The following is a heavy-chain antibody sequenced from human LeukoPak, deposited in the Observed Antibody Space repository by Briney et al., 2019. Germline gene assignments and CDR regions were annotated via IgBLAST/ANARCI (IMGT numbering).Heavy chain of an antibody. J-gene: IGHJ6*03. V-gene: IGHV3-7*01. CDR1: GFTFSSYW. CDR2: IKQDGSEK. Sequence: GGSLRLSCAASGFTFSSYWMSWVRQAPGKGLEWVANIKQDGSEKYYVDSVKGRFTISRDNAKNSLYLQMNSLRAEDTAVYYCARVSGYSSSWYPHYYYYMDVWGKGTTVTISS. CDR3: ARVSGYSSSWYPHYYYYMDV. D-gene: IGHD6-13*01.